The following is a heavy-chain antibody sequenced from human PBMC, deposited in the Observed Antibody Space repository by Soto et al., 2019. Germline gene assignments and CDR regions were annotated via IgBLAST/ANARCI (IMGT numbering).Heavy chain of an antibody. CDR3: ARGTIVVVPAANGYYYYMDV. Sequence: ASETLSLTCAVYGGSFSDYYWNWIRQPPGKGLEWIGEINHSGSTNYNPSLKSRVTMSVDTSKNQFSLNLSSVTAADTAVYYCARGTIVVVPAANGYYYYMDVWGKGTTVTVSS. CDR1: GGSFSDYY. CDR2: INHSGST. V-gene: IGHV4-34*01. J-gene: IGHJ6*03. D-gene: IGHD2-2*01.